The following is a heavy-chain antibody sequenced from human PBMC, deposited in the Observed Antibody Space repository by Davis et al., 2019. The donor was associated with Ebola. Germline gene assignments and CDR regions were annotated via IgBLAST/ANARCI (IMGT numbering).Heavy chain of an antibody. CDR1: GYSISTDHY. Sequence: PSETLSLTCDVSGYSISTDHYWAWIRQPPGKGLEWIGYIHESGRTNLNPSLKSRVTISGETSRNQFSLKLSSVTAADTAVYYCARALMTYSTVTTRYYYFGMDVWGQGTTVIVSS. CDR2: IHESGRT. D-gene: IGHD4-11*01. CDR3: ARALMTYSTVTTRYYYFGMDV. J-gene: IGHJ6*02. V-gene: IGHV4-38-2*01.